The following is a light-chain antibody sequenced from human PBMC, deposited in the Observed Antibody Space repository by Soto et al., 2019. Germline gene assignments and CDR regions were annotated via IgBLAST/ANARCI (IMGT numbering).Light chain of an antibody. J-gene: IGKJ2*01. Sequence: DIQMTQSPPSLSASVGDRVTITCRASQSINSYLNWYQQKPGKAPDLLIYVASSLQSGVPSRFSGSGSGTDFTLTISSVQPEDSATYYCQQSYSVPYTFGQGTKVDIK. CDR2: VAS. CDR1: QSINSY. V-gene: IGKV1-39*01. CDR3: QQSYSVPYT.